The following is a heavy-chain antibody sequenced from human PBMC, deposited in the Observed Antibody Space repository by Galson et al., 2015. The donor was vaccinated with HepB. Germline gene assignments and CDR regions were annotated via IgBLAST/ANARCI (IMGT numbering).Heavy chain of an antibody. Sequence: SLRLSCAASGFTFSGSAMHWVRQASGKGLEWVGRIRSKANSYATAYAASVKGRFTISRDNAKNSLYLQMNSLRDEDTAVYYCARDSPLGPVYFDYWGQGTLVTVSS. CDR3: ARDSPLGPVYFDY. CDR1: GFTFSGSA. D-gene: IGHD3-16*01. V-gene: IGHV3-73*01. J-gene: IGHJ4*02. CDR2: IRSKANSYAT.